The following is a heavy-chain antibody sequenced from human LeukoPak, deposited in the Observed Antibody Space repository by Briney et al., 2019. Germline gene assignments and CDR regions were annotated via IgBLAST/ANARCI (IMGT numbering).Heavy chain of an antibody. Sequence: ASMKVSCKASGYTFTGYYMHWVRQAPGQGLEWMGWINPNSGGTNYAQKFQGRVTMTRDTSISTAYMELSRLRSDDTAVYYCARARRIDTAMAYFDYWGQGTLVTVSS. D-gene: IGHD5-18*01. CDR2: INPNSGGT. J-gene: IGHJ4*02. V-gene: IGHV1-2*02. CDR1: GYTFTGYY. CDR3: ARARRIDTAMAYFDY.